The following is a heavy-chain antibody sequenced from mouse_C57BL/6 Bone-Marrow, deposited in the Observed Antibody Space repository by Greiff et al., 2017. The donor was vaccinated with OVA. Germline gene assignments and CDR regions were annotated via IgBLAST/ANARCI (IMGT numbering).Heavy chain of an antibody. Sequence: QVQLKQPGAELVRPGPSVKLSCKASGYTFTNYWMHWVKQRPGQGLEWIGVIAPSDSYINYNQKFKGRATFTVDTSSSTAYMHLSSLTSEDSAVYYCAHYGSRLYLHYWGQGTSLTVSS. V-gene: IGHV1-59*01. CDR1: GYTFTNYW. D-gene: IGHD1-1*01. CDR2: IAPSDSYI. CDR3: AHYGSRLYLHY. J-gene: IGHJ2*02.